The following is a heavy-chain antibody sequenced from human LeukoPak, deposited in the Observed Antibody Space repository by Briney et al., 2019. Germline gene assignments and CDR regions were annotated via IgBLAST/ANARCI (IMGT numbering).Heavy chain of an antibody. CDR3: ARVGSSSSGNWFDP. Sequence: GGSLRLSCAASGFTFSNAWMSWVRQAPGKGLEWVSYISSSGSTIYYADSVKGRFTISRDNAKNSLYLQMNSLRAEDTAVYYCARVGSSSSGNWFDPWGQGTLVTVSS. J-gene: IGHJ5*02. CDR1: GFTFSNAW. CDR2: ISSSGSTI. D-gene: IGHD6-6*01. V-gene: IGHV3-11*04.